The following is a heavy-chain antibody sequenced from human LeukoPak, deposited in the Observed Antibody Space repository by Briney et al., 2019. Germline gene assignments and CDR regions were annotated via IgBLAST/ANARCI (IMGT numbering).Heavy chain of an antibody. V-gene: IGHV3-30*03. CDR3: ARAGDFSFKD. D-gene: IGHD3-3*01. Sequence: GGSLRLSCAASGFAFSTFGMEWARQAPGKGLEWVAVISYDGSNKYYADSVKGRFTVSRDNAENSLYLQMNSLRAEDTAVYYCARAGDFSFKDWGQGTLVTVSS. CDR2: ISYDGSNK. J-gene: IGHJ4*02. CDR1: GFAFSTFG.